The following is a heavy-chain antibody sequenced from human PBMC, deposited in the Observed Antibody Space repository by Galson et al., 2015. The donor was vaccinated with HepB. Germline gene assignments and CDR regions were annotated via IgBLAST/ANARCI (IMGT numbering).Heavy chain of an antibody. J-gene: IGHJ4*02. D-gene: IGHD7-27*01. CDR3: AKSIHLGRGFDS. CDR1: GDSVSSNSVG. V-gene: IGHV6-1*01. CDR2: TYYRSKWYN. Sequence: CAISGDSVSSNSVGWNWIRQSPSRGLEWLGRTYYRSKWYNDYAVSVKSRITINPDTSKNQLSLQLNSVTPEDTAVYYCAKSIHLGRGFDSWGQGTLVTVSS.